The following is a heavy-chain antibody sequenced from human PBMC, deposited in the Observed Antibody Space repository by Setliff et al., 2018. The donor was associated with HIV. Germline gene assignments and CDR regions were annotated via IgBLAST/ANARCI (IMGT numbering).Heavy chain of an antibody. D-gene: IGHD5-18*01. V-gene: IGHV4-59*01. Sequence: PSETLSLTCSVSGGSISSYYWSWIRQPPGKGLEWIGYIYYSGSTNYTPSLKSRVTISVDTSKNQFSLKLSSVTAADTAVYYCASGEYSYGYRFDYWGQGTLVTVSS. CDR1: GGSISSYY. J-gene: IGHJ4*02. CDR2: IYYSGST. CDR3: ASGEYSYGYRFDY.